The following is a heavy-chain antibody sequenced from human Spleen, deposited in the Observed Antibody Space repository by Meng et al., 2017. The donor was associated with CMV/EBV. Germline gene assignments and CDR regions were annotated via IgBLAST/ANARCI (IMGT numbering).Heavy chain of an antibody. CDR3: ARYTVVPASIMYYYGMDV. D-gene: IGHD2-2*02. CDR1: GYTFTAHY. Sequence: ASVKVSCKASGYTFTAHYFHWVRQAPGQGLEWMGWIHPHRGDTNYAQQFQGRVTMTRDTSISTAYMDLSRLRSDDTAVYYCARYTVVPASIMYYYGMDVWGQGTTVTVSS. V-gene: IGHV1-2*02. CDR2: IHPHRGDT. J-gene: IGHJ6*02.